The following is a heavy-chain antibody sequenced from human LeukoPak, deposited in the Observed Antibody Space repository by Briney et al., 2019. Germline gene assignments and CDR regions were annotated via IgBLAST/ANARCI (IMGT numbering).Heavy chain of an antibody. V-gene: IGHV3-23*01. J-gene: IGHJ6*03. CDR1: GFTFSNYA. Sequence: PGGSLRLSCAASGFTFSNYALSWVRQAPGKGLEWVSDISGSGGSTYYADSVKGRFTISRDNAENTLYLQMNSLRAEDTAVYYCARSGIYYYYYYMDVWGKGTTVTISS. CDR2: ISGSGGST. CDR3: ARSGIYYYYYYMDV. D-gene: IGHD3-10*01.